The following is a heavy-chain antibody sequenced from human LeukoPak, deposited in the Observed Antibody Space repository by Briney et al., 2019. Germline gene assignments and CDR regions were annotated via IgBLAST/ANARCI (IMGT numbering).Heavy chain of an antibody. V-gene: IGHV3-23*01. Sequence: GGSLRLSCAASGFNLNNFAVSWVRRAPGKGLEWVSGISGDGGATKYADPVKGRFTISRDNSKNTLYLQMNSLRAEDTAVYYCAKLAVAAGDAFDIWGQGTMVTVSS. CDR2: ISGDGGAT. D-gene: IGHD6-19*01. CDR3: AKLAVAAGDAFDI. J-gene: IGHJ3*02. CDR1: GFNLNNFA.